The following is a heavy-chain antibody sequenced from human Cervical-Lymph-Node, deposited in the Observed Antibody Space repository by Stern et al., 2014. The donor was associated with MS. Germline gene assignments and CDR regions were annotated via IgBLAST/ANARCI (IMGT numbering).Heavy chain of an antibody. Sequence: QMQLVQSGTEVKNPGASVKVFCKASGYTFTSYGITWVRQAPGEGLEWMGWISTSDGNTNYAQKFQGRVTMTTETSTSTAYMELRSLRSDDTAVYYCARDPVTYYYGSGSYPSSHWFDPWGQGTLVTVSS. CDR2: ISTSDGNT. CDR1: GYTFTSYG. D-gene: IGHD3-10*01. V-gene: IGHV1-18*01. CDR3: ARDPVTYYYGSGSYPSSHWFDP. J-gene: IGHJ5*02.